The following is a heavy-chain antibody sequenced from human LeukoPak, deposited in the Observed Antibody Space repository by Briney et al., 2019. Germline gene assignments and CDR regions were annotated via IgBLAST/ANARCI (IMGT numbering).Heavy chain of an antibody. D-gene: IGHD3-10*02. Sequence: SETLSLTCTVSGGSINNYYWSWIRQPPGKGLEWIGYIYYSGSTNYNPSLKSRVTISVDTSKNQFSLKLSSVTAADTAVYYCAREVPYVDAFDIWGQGTMVTVSS. V-gene: IGHV4-59*01. J-gene: IGHJ3*02. CDR2: IYYSGST. CDR3: AREVPYVDAFDI. CDR1: GGSINNYY.